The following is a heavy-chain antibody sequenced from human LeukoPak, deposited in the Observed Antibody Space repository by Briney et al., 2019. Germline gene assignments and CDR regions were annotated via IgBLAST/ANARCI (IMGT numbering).Heavy chain of an antibody. J-gene: IGHJ4*02. CDR2: ISGSDGNT. D-gene: IGHD4-17*01. V-gene: IGHV3-23*01. CDR1: GFTFSAYS. Sequence: GGSLRLSCAASGFTFSAYSMNWVRQAPGKGLEWVSAISGSDGNTFYADSVKGRFTISRGNSKNTLSLQMNSLRVEDTALYYCAKDSSVPYGITDWGQGTLVTVSS. CDR3: AKDSSVPYGITD.